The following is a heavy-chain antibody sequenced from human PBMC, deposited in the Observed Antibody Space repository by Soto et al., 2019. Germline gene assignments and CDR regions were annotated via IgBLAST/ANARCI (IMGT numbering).Heavy chain of an antibody. V-gene: IGHV3-33*01. CDR2: IWYDGSNK. Sequence: WGSLRLSCAASGFTFGSYGIHFVRHSPLKWLEWVAVIWYDGSNKYYADSVKGRFTISRDNSKNTLYLRMNSLRAEDTAVYYCASQYSSGWYPPAYYYYGMDVWGQGTTVTVSS. D-gene: IGHD6-19*01. J-gene: IGHJ6*02. CDR3: ASQYSSGWYPPAYYYYGMDV. CDR1: GFTFGSYG.